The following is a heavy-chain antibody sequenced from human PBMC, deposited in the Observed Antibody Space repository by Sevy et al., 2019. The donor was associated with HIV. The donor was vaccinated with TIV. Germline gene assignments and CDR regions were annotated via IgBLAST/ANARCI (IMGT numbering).Heavy chain of an antibody. CDR1: GFTFSSYG. Sequence: GGSLRLSCAASGFTFSSYGMHWVRQAPGKGLEWVAVIWYDGSNKYYADSVKGRFTISRDNSKNTLYLQMNSLRVEDTAVYYCARDRMGYCSGGSCPYYFDYWGQGTLVTVSS. D-gene: IGHD2-15*01. J-gene: IGHJ4*02. CDR2: IWYDGSNK. V-gene: IGHV3-33*01. CDR3: ARDRMGYCSGGSCPYYFDY.